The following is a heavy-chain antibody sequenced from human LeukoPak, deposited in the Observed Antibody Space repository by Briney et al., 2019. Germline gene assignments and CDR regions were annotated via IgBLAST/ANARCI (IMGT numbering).Heavy chain of an antibody. Sequence: GGSLSPSYAASGFTFSSYWMSWVRQAPGNGLEWVANIKQEGIEKYCVDSVKGRFTISRDNAKNSLYMQMNSLRAEDTAVYYCARNGIPTYYYDSSGYLPGYWGQGTLVTVSS. CDR1: GFTFSSYW. CDR2: IKQEGIEK. CDR3: ARNGIPTYYYDSSGYLPGY. V-gene: IGHV3-7*01. D-gene: IGHD3-22*01. J-gene: IGHJ4*02.